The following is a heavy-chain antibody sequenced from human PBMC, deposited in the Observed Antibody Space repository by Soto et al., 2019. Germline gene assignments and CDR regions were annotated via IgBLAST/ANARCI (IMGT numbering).Heavy chain of an antibody. CDR2: ISYDGSNK. Sequence: GGSLRLSCAASGFTFSSYGMHWVRQAPGKGLEWVAVISYDGSNKYYADSVKGRFTISRDNSKNTLYLQMNSLRAEDTAVYYCAKDYSSGYSEYFQHWGQGTLVTVSS. CDR1: GFTFSSYG. D-gene: IGHD3-22*01. V-gene: IGHV3-30*18. J-gene: IGHJ1*01. CDR3: AKDYSSGYSEYFQH.